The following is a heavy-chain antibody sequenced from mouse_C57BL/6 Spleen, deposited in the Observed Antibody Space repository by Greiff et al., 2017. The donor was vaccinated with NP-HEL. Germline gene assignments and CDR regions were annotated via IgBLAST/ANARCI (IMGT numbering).Heavy chain of an antibody. CDR2: IYPSDSET. Sequence: QVQLQQPGAELVRPGSSVKLSCKASGYTFTSYWMDWVKQRPGQGLEWIGNIYPSDSETHYNQKFKDKATLTVDKSSSTAYMQLSSLTSEDSAVYYCARRYYGGYFDYWGQGTTLTVSS. J-gene: IGHJ2*01. CDR3: ARRYYGGYFDY. V-gene: IGHV1-61*01. D-gene: IGHD1-1*01. CDR1: GYTFTSYW.